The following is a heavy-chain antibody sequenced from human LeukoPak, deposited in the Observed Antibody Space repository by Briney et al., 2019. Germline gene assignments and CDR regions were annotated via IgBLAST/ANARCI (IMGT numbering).Heavy chain of an antibody. CDR1: GFTFDDYG. CDR3: AKELGQGELFWGYFDY. CDR2: ISGSGGST. D-gene: IGHD3-10*01. V-gene: IGHV3-23*01. J-gene: IGHJ4*02. Sequence: GGSLRLSCAASGFTFDDYGMSWVRQAPGKGLEWVSAISGSGGSTYYADSVKGRFTISRDNSKNTLYLQMNSLRAEDTAVYYCAKELGQGELFWGYFDYWGQGTLVTVSS.